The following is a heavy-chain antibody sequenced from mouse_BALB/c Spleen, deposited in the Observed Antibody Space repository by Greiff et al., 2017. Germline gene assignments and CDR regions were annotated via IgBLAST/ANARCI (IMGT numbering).Heavy chain of an antibody. CDR1: GYLITSDYA. CDR2: ISYSGST. D-gene: IGHD1-1*01. J-gene: IGHJ2*01. CDR3: ARRAVVADFDY. Sequence: EVKLQESGPGLVKPSQSLSLTCTVTGYLITSDYAWNWIRQFPGNKLEWMGYISYSGSTSYNPSLKSRISITRDTSKNQFFLQLNSVTTEDTATYYCARRAVVADFDYWGQGTTLTVSS. V-gene: IGHV3-2*02.